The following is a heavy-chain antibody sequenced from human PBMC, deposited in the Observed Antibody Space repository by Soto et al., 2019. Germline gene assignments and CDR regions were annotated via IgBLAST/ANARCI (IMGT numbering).Heavy chain of an antibody. CDR2: IRTKDYGEAT. Sequence: TFCYLGVRWISQPPGKGLESVGFIRTKDYGEATEYAACVKGRFTISRDDSDRIVYLQMNSLTSGDTVIYYCSRSTTFTRESDYWGKGALVPVIS. D-gene: IGHD4-17*01. CDR1: TFCYLG. CDR3: SRSTTFTRESDY. V-gene: IGHV3-49*03. J-gene: IGHJ4*02.